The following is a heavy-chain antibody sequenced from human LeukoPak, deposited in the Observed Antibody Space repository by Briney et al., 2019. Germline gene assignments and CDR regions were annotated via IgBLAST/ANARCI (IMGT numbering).Heavy chain of an antibody. CDR3: ARGSVGRGYSYGWSDY. V-gene: IGHV5-51*01. CDR2: IYPGDSDT. D-gene: IGHD5-18*01. CDR1: GYSFTSYW. J-gene: IGHJ4*02. Sequence: GESLKISCKGSGYSFTSYWIGWVRQMPGKGLEWMGIIYPGDSDTRYSPSFQGQVTISADKSISTAYLQWSSLKASDTAMYYCARGSVGRGYSYGWSDYWGQGTLVTVSS.